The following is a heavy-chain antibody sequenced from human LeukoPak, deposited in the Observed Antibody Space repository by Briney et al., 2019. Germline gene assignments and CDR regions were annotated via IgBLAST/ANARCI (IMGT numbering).Heavy chain of an antibody. J-gene: IGHJ4*02. D-gene: IGHD1-26*01. CDR3: ARVGTWELQRVFDY. Sequence: GGSLRLSCAPSGFTFSDYWMTWVRQVPGKGLEWVANVNRGGNEVHYVDSVKGRFTISRDNAKNSLYLQLDSLRVEDTAVYYCARVGTWELQRVFDYWGQGTLVTVSS. V-gene: IGHV3-7*01. CDR2: VNRGGNEV. CDR1: GFTFSDYW.